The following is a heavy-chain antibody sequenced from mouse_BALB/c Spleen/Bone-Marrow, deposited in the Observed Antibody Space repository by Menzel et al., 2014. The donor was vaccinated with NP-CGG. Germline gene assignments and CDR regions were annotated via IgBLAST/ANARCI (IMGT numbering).Heavy chain of an antibody. CDR3: TRYTYGDYPYYYAMDY. CDR1: GYTFTSYY. V-gene: IGHV1S81*02. CDR2: INPSNGGT. Sequence: VQLQQSGAELVKPGASVKLSCKASGYTFTSYYMYWVKQRPGQGLEWTGGINPSNGGTNFNEKFKSKATLTVDKSSSAAYMQLGSLTSEDSAVYYCTRYTYGDYPYYYAMDYWGQGTSVTVSS. D-gene: IGHD2-13*01. J-gene: IGHJ4*01.